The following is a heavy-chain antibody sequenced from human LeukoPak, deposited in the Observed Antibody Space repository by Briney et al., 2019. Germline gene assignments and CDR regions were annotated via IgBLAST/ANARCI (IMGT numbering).Heavy chain of an antibody. Sequence: PGGSLRLSCAASGFTFSDHYMDWVRQAPGKGLEWIGRIKSKTDGGTTDYAAPVKCRFTISRDDSKNTLNLQMNSLKTEDTDVYYGTTAGYSRYGGGQGTLVTVSS. J-gene: IGHJ1*01. CDR1: GFTFSDHY. D-gene: IGHD6-13*01. V-gene: IGHV3-15*01. CDR2: IKSKTDGGTT. CDR3: TTAGYSRYG.